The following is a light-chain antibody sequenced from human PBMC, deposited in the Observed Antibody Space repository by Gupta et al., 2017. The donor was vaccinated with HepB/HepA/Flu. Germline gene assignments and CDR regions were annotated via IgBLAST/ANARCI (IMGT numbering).Light chain of an antibody. V-gene: IGKV1-9*01. CDR3: QQVNNYPRT. J-gene: IGKJ1*01. CDR2: AAS. Sequence: HLTHSPSFLSASVGDRVTITCRASQGIGSYLAWYQQRPGKALTLLIYAASTLQSGVPSRFSGSGSGSEFSLSISSLQPEDFATYYCQQVNNYPRTFGQGTKVEIK. CDR1: QGIGSY.